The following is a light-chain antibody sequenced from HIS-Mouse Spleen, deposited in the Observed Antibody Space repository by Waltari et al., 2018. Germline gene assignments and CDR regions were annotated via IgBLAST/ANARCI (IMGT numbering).Light chain of an antibody. V-gene: IGLV3-10*01. CDR3: YSTDSSGNHRV. CDR1: ALPKKY. CDR2: EDS. Sequence: SYELTQPPSVSVSPGQTARITCSGDALPKKYAYWYQQKSGQAPVLVIYEDSKRPSGIPGRCSGSSSGTMATVTISGAQVEDEADYYGYSTDSSGNHRVFGGGTKLTVL. J-gene: IGLJ2*01.